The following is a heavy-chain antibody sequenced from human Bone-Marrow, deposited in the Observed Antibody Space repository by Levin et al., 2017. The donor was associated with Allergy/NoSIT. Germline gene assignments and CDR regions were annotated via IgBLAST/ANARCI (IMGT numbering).Heavy chain of an antibody. CDR3: ARGRVSSSYYYFDY. D-gene: IGHD6-13*01. CDR2: IISDGGST. Sequence: GGSLRLSCAASGFTFSGYWMHWVRQAPGKGLVWVSNIISDGGSTNYADSVKGRFTVSRDNAKNTLYLQVNTLRAEDTAVYYCARGRVSSSYYYFDYWGQGTLVTVSS. CDR1: GFTFSGYW. V-gene: IGHV3-74*01. J-gene: IGHJ4*02.